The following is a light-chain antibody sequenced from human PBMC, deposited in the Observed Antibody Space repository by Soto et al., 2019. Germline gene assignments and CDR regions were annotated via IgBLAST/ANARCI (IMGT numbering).Light chain of an antibody. Sequence: EIVLTQSPATLSLSPGDRATLSCSASQSVSSYLAWYQQKPGQAPRLLIYDASNRATGIPARFSGSGSGTDFTLTISSLEPEDFAVYYCQQRSNWPWTFGQGTKLEIK. J-gene: IGKJ2*01. CDR2: DAS. CDR1: QSVSSY. CDR3: QQRSNWPWT. V-gene: IGKV3-11*01.